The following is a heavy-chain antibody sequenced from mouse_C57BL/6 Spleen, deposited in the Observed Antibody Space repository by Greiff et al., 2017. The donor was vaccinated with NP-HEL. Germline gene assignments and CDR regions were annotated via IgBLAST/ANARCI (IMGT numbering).Heavy chain of an antibody. J-gene: IGHJ3*01. CDR2: INPSTGGT. CDR1: GYSFTGYY. D-gene: IGHD2-2*01. Sequence: EVQLQESGPELVKPGASVKISCKASGYSFTGYYMNWVKQSPEKSLEWIGEINPSTGGTTYNQKFKAKATLTVDKSSSTAYMQLKSLTSEDSAVYYCARGGYDAFAYWGQGTLVTVSA. V-gene: IGHV1-42*01. CDR3: ARGGYDAFAY.